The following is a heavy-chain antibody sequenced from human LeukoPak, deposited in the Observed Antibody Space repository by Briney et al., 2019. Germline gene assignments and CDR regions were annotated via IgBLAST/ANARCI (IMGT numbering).Heavy chain of an antibody. CDR1: GYTFTSYG. D-gene: IGHD3-10*01. J-gene: IGHJ6*02. CDR3: ARDRSGGGTRYYYYGMDV. V-gene: IGHV1-18*01. CDR2: ISAYNGNT. Sequence: GASVKVSCKASGYTFTSYGISWVRQAPGQGLEWMGWISAYNGNTNYAQKLQGRVTMTTDTSTSTAYMELRSLRSDDTAVYYCARDRSGGGTRYYYYGMDVWGQGTTVTVSS.